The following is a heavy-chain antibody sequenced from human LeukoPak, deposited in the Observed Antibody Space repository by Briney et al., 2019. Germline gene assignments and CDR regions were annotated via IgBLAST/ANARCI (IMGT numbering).Heavy chain of an antibody. CDR1: GDSIGHYY. Sequence: SDTLSLTCTVSGDSIGHYYWSWIRQPPGKALEWSGDIFYRGSANYNPSLKSRVTISLDTSKNQVPRELSSVTAADTGVYYCARPPVLDVWGQGTTVTVSS. V-gene: IGHV4-59*07. CDR3: ARPPVLDV. J-gene: IGHJ6*02. CDR2: IFYRGSA.